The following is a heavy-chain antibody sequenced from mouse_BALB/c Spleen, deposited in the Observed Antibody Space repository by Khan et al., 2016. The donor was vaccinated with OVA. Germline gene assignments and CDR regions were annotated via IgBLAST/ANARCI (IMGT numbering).Heavy chain of an antibody. V-gene: IGHV1-26*01. CDR2: VNPNNGGT. J-gene: IGHJ3*01. CDR1: GYSFTLYY. CDR3: VRWYDFVVY. Sequence: VQLKESGPDLVKPGASVNISCKASGYSFTLYYMHWVRQSHGKSLECIGRVNPNNGGTSYNQKFKGKAILTVDKSSTTAYMELRSLTSEDSAVYYCVRWYDFVVYWGQGTLVTVSA. D-gene: IGHD2-14*01.